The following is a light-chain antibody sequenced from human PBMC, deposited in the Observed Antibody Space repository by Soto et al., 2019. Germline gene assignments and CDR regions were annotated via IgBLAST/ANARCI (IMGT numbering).Light chain of an antibody. J-gene: IGLJ1*01. Sequence: QSVLTQPPSASGTPGQRVTISCSGSSSNIGSHPVNWYQQLPGTAPKLLLYGDNQRPSGVPDRFSASKSGAPASLAISGLQSEDEATYYCASWDNSLNGLYVFGAGTKVTV. CDR1: SSNIGSHP. CDR3: ASWDNSLNGLYV. CDR2: GDN. V-gene: IGLV1-44*01.